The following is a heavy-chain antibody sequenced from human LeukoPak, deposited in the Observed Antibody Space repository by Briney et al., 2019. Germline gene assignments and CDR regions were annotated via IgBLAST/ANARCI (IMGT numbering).Heavy chain of an antibody. Sequence: NRGESLKISCKGSGYSFTSYWIGWVRQMPGKGLEWMGIIHPGDSDTRYSPSFQGQVTISADKSINTAYLQWSSLKASDTAMYYCARHGPGFTSSPGPGYWGQGTLVTVSS. D-gene: IGHD3-10*01. J-gene: IGHJ4*02. V-gene: IGHV5-51*01. CDR1: GYSFTSYW. CDR3: ARHGPGFTSSPGPGY. CDR2: IHPGDSDT.